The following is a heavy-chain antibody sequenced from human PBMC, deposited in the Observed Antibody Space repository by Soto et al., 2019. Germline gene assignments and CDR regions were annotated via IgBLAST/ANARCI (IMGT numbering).Heavy chain of an antibody. CDR2: IYYSGST. J-gene: IGHJ4*02. D-gene: IGHD3-3*01. CDR1: GGSVSSGSYY. CDR3: ASSITIFGVVIIDDY. Sequence: SETLSLTCTVSGGSVSSGSYYWSWIRQPPGKGLEWIGYIYYSGSTNYNPSLKSRVTISVDTSKNQFSLKLSSVTAADTAVYYCASSITIFGVVIIDDYWGQGTLVTVSS. V-gene: IGHV4-61*01.